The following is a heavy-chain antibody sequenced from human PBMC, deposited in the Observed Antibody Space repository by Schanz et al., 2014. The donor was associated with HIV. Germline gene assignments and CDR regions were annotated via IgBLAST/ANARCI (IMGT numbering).Heavy chain of an antibody. D-gene: IGHD6-6*01. J-gene: IGHJ6*02. CDR1: GVTFSNYW. V-gene: IGHV3-30*18. Sequence: VQLVESGGGLVQPGGSLRLSCVASGVTFSNYWMTWVRHVSGKGLEWVARISPDGDTQHYADSLKGRFTISRDDSKNTLYLQMNRLRPEDTAVYYCAKDRSSSTYKYNGLDVWGQGTTVTVSS. CDR2: ISPDGDTQ. CDR3: AKDRSSSTYKYNGLDV.